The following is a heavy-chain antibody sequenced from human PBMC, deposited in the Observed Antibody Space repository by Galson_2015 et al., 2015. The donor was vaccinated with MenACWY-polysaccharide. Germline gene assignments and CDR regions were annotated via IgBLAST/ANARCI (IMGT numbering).Heavy chain of an antibody. V-gene: IGHV5-51*01. J-gene: IGHJ3*02. D-gene: IGHD1-1*01. Sequence: QSGAEVKKPGESLKISCKGSGSSFSTFWIGWVRQMPGKGLEWMGIIYPGDSDTRYSPSFQGQVIISADKSTNTAHLQWSSLKASDTAMYYCTRHRAADGTIDAFEIWGQGTMVTVSS. CDR2: IYPGDSDT. CDR3: TRHRAADGTIDAFEI. CDR1: GSSFSTFW.